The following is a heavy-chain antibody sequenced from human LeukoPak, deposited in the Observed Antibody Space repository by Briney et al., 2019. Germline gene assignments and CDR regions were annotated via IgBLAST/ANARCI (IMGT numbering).Heavy chain of an antibody. V-gene: IGHV4-30-2*01. CDR2: IYHSGST. J-gene: IGHJ5*02. Sequence: SETLSLTCAVSGGSISSGGYSWSWIRQPPGKGLEWIWYIYHSGSTYYNPSLKSRVTISVDRSKNQFSLKLSSVTAADTAVYFCARDGGLGVLWFGELLSWGQGTLVTVSS. CDR3: ARDGGLGVLWFGELLS. D-gene: IGHD3-10*01. CDR1: GGSISSGGYS.